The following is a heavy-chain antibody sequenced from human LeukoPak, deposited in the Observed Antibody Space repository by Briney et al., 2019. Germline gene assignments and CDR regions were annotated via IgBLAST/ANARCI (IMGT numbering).Heavy chain of an antibody. CDR3: ARDRIAVAGTRWFDP. CDR2: ISSSGSTI. V-gene: IGHV3-11*01. D-gene: IGHD6-19*01. CDR1: GFTFSDYY. J-gene: IGHJ5*02. Sequence: GGSLRLSCATSGFTFSDYYMSWIRQAPGKGLEWVSYISSSGSTIYYADSVKGRFTISRDNAKNSLYLRMNSLRAEDTAVYYCARDRIAVAGTRWFDPWGQGTLVTVSS.